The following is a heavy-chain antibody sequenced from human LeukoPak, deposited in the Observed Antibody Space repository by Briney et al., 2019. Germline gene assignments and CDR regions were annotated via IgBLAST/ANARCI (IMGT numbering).Heavy chain of an antibody. CDR3: ARGSRPGVVNHDAFDI. CDR1: GYTFTGYY. J-gene: IGHJ3*02. D-gene: IGHD3-3*01. Sequence: ASLKASCKVSGYTFTGYYIHWVRQAPGQRLEWMGWINPNSGGTNYAQKFQGRVTMTRDTSISTAYMELSSLRSDDTAVYYCARGSRPGVVNHDAFDIWGQGTMVTVSS. V-gene: IGHV1-2*02. CDR2: INPNSGGT.